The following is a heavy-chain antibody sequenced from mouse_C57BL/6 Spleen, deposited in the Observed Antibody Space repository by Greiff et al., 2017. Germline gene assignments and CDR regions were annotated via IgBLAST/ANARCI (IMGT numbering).Heavy chain of an antibody. CDR2: IDPSDSET. D-gene: IGHD2-4*01. Sequence: VQLQQPGAELVRPGSSVKLSCKASGYTFTSYWMHWVKQRPIQGLEWIGNIDPSDSETHYNQKFKDKATLTVDKYSSTAYMHLSRLTSEDSAVYSCARLDYDGGYAMDYWGQGTSVTVSS. CDR1: GYTFTSYW. V-gene: IGHV1-52*01. CDR3: ARLDYDGGYAMDY. J-gene: IGHJ4*01.